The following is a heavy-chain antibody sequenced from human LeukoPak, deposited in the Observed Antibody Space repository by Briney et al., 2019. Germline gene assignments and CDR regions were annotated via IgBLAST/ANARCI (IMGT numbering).Heavy chain of an antibody. V-gene: IGHV1-18*01. CDR1: GYSFTNYG. D-gene: IGHD6-13*01. CDR2: VSAYNGDT. CDR3: ARDNEIVAAGTSHYFDY. J-gene: IGHJ4*02. Sequence: ASVKVSCKASGYSFTNYGIAWVRQAPGQGLEWMGWVSAYNGDTVYAQKFQGRVTMTTDTSTSTAYMELRNLRSDDSAVYYCARDNEIVAAGTSHYFDYWGQGTLVTVSS.